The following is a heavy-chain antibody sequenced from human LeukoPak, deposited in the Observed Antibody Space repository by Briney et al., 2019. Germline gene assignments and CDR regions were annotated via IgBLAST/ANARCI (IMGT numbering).Heavy chain of an antibody. J-gene: IGHJ4*02. CDR1: GYSISSGSY. D-gene: IGHD4-23*01. V-gene: IGHV4-38-2*02. CDR3: ASKVVTTSNYFDH. Sequence: SETLSLTCIVSGYSISSGSYWGWIRQPPGKGLEWIGSVYPPGNTYYNPSLKSRVTISVDTSKSQFSLQLTSVTAADTAVYYCASKVVTTSNYFDHWGQGTLVTVSS. CDR2: VYPPGNT.